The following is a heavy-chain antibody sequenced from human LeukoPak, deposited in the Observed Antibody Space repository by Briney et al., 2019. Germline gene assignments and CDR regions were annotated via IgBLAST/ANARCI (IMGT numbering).Heavy chain of an antibody. Sequence: AGGSLTLSCVASGFTVSNNYMSGLPQAPGKGLEWVSLIYGRGTTYSADSAKGRFTISSDSSKNTVYPQMNSLRAEDTAVYYCASGPYYGDYGGQGGRGALVTVPS. J-gene: IGHJ4*02. D-gene: IGHD4-17*01. CDR2: IYGRGTT. CDR1: GFTVSNNY. V-gene: IGHV3-53*01. CDR3: ASGPYYGDYGGQ.